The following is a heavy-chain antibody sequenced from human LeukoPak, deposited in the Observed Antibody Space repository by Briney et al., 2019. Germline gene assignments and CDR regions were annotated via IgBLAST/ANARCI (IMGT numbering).Heavy chain of an antibody. V-gene: IGHV4-59*08. CDR2: IYYSGNT. Sequence: SETLSLTCSVSGGSISDYYFSWIRQPPGKGLEWIGYIYYSGNTNYNPSLKSRVSKSVDTSKNQFSLKLSSVTAADTAVYYCARQYGLGRWYFDFWGQGTLVTVSS. J-gene: IGHJ4*02. D-gene: IGHD3-10*01. CDR3: ARQYGLGRWYFDF. CDR1: GGSISDYY.